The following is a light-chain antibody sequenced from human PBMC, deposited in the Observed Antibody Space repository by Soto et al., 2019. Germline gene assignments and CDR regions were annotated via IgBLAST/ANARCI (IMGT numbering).Light chain of an antibody. Sequence: QSVLTHPRGVSGSPGQSFTISGPGTSIDVGGYNYVSWYEQHPGKAPKLMIYDVSKRPSGVPDRFSGSKSGNTASLTISGLQAEDEADYYCCSYAGSYTGVFGTGTKVTGL. CDR1: SIDVGGYNY. CDR3: CSYAGSYTGV. V-gene: IGLV2-11*01. J-gene: IGLJ1*01. CDR2: DVS.